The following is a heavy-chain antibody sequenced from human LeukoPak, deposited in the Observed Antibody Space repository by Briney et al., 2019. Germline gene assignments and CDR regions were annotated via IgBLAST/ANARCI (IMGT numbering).Heavy chain of an antibody. CDR3: ARRTRGTGMIDY. J-gene: IGHJ4*02. D-gene: IGHD1-1*01. Sequence: SETPSLTCTVSGGSISTYYWSWIRQPPGKGLEWIGYIYYSGSTNYNPSLKSRVTISVDTSKNQFSLKLSSVTAADTAVYYCARRTRGTGMIDYWGQGTLVTVSS. V-gene: IGHV4-59*08. CDR2: IYYSGST. CDR1: GGSISTYY.